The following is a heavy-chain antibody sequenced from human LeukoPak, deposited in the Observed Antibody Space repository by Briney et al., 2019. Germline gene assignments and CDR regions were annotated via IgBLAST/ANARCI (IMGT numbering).Heavy chain of an antibody. CDR3: AKDGLPYYYDSSGYYLDY. D-gene: IGHD3-22*01. V-gene: IGHV3-23*01. Sequence: PGGSLRLSCAASGFTFSSYAMSWVCRAPGKVLEWVSAISGSGGSTYYADSVKGRFTISRDNSKNTLYLQMNSLRAEDTAVYYCAKDGLPYYYDSSGYYLDYWGQGTLVTASS. J-gene: IGHJ4*02. CDR2: ISGSGGST. CDR1: GFTFSSYA.